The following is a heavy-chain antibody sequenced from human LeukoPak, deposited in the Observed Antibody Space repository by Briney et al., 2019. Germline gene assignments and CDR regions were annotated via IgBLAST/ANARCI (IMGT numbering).Heavy chain of an antibody. Sequence: PGGSLRLSCAASGFTFSSYAMSWVRQAPGKGLEWVSAISGSGGSTYYADSVKGRFTISRDNSKNTLYLQMNSLRAEDTAVYYCAKYSPRRMDYNNWFDPWGQGTLVTVSS. CDR2: ISGSGGST. J-gene: IGHJ5*02. V-gene: IGHV3-23*01. CDR1: GFTFSSYA. CDR3: AKYSPRRMDYNNWFDP. D-gene: IGHD3-10*01.